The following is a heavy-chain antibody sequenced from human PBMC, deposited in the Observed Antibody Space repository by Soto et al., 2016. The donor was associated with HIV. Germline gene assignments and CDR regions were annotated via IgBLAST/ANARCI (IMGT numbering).Heavy chain of an antibody. CDR3: ARANIVGLVAAVMDV. V-gene: IGHV1-18*01. CDR1: GYTFTSYG. CDR2: ISAYNGNT. D-gene: IGHD6-13*01. Sequence: QVQLVQSGAEVKRPGASVKVSCKASGYTFTSYGISWVRQAPGQGLEWMGWISAYNGNTNYAQELQGRVTMTTDTSTSTAYMELRSLRSDDTAVYYCARANIVGLVAAVMDVWGKGTTVTVSS. J-gene: IGHJ6*03.